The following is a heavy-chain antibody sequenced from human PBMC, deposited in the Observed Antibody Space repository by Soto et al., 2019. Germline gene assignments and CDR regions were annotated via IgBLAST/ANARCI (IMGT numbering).Heavy chain of an antibody. D-gene: IGHD2-8*01. CDR1: GFTIRMSYY. V-gene: IGHV4-38-2*01. J-gene: IGHJ6*02. Sequence: LSEPLSLTCAVSGFTIRMSYYWGWIRQPPGKGLEWIGNFYHSGSTYYSPSLKSRVTISLDMSKNQLSLKLFSVTAADTAVYYCARYTNGYYSGMDVWGQGTRVTVSS. CDR3: ARYTNGYYSGMDV. CDR2: FYHSGST.